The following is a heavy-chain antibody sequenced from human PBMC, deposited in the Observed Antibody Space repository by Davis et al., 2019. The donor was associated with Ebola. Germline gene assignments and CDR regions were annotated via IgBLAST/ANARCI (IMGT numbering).Heavy chain of an antibody. J-gene: IGHJ6*02. D-gene: IGHD3-3*01. CDR1: GITFSRNW. CDR2: IKEDGSEK. V-gene: IGHV3-7*01. CDR3: ARDDYDFWGGYSQVYYYGMDV. Sequence: PGGSLRLSCAASGITFSRNWMSWVRQAPGKGLEWVATIKEDGSEKYYVDSVKGRFTISRDNAKNSLYLQMNSLRVEDTAVYYCARDDYDFWGGYSQVYYYGMDVWGQGTLVTVSS.